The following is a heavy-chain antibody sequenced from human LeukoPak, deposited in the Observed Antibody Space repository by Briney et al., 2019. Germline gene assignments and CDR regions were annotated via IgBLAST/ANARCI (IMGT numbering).Heavy chain of an antibody. Sequence: SETLSLTCTVSGGSISSYYWSWIRQPPGKGLEWIGYIYYSGSTNYNPSLKSRVTISVDTSKNQFSLKLSSVTAADTAVYYCARGQVTAAGKYYFDYWGQGTLVTVSS. CDR3: ARGQVTAAGKYYFDY. J-gene: IGHJ4*02. D-gene: IGHD6-13*01. CDR2: IYYSGST. CDR1: GGSISSYY. V-gene: IGHV4-59*01.